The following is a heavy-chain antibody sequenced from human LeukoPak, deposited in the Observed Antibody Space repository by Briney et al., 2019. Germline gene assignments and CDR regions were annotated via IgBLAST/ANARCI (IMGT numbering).Heavy chain of an antibody. CDR2: VIPIFGTA. D-gene: IGHD6-13*01. J-gene: IGHJ4*02. CDR3: ARSSIIAAAGPYYFDY. CDR1: GGTFSSYA. Sequence: SVKVSFKASGGTFSSYAISWVRQAPGQGLEWMGGVIPIFGTANYAQKFQGRVTITADKSTSTAYMELSSLRSEDTAVYYCARSSIIAAAGPYYFDYWGQGTLVTVSS. V-gene: IGHV1-69*06.